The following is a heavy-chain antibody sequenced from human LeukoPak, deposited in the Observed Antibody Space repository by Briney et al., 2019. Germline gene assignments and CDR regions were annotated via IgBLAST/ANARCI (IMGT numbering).Heavy chain of an antibody. CDR2: ISSSSYI. V-gene: IGHV3-69-1*01. D-gene: IGHD6-19*01. Sequence: PSETLSLTCAVYGGSFSGYYWSWVRQAPGKGLEWVSSISSSSYIYYADSVKGRFTISRDNAKNSLYLQMNSLRAEDTAVYYCARGLISSGWYRDGYPSDAFDIWGQGTMVTVSS. CDR3: ARGLISSGWYRDGYPSDAFDI. J-gene: IGHJ3*02. CDR1: GGSFSGYY.